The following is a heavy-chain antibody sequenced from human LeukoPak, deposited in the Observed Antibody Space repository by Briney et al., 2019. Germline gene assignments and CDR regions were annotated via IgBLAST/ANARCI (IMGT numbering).Heavy chain of an antibody. CDR1: GFTFDDYA. V-gene: IGHV3-9*01. J-gene: IGHJ5*02. CDR2: ISWNSGSI. D-gene: IGHD6-19*01. CDR3: ARVRYSSGWYPSDNWFDP. Sequence: GGSLRLSCAASGFTFDDYAMHWVRQAPGKGLEWVSGISWNSGSIGYADSVKGRFTISRDNAKNSLYLQMSSLRAEDTAVYYCARVRYSSGWYPSDNWFDPWGQGTLVTVSS.